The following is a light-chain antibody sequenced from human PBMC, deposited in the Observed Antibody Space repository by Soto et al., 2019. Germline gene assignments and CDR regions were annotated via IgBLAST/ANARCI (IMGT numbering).Light chain of an antibody. CDR3: AAWDDSLSGTV. CDR2: RSN. J-gene: IGLJ7*01. V-gene: IGLV1-47*01. CDR1: SSNIGSNY. Sequence: QSVLTQPPSASGTPGQRITISCSGSSSNIGSNYVYWYQQLPGTAPKLLIYRSNQRPSGVPDRFSGSRSGTSGSLAISGLRSEDEGDYYCAAWDDSLSGTVFGGGTQLTVL.